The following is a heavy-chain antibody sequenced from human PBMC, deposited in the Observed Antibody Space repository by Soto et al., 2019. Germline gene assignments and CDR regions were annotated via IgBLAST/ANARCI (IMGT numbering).Heavy chain of an antibody. D-gene: IGHD6-13*01. V-gene: IGHV3-66*01. CDR1: GFTVSHNY. CDR2: IYSGGST. CDR3: ARDPPGIAASGGG. Sequence: EVQLVESGGGLVQPGGSLRLSCAASGFTVSHNYMNWVRQAPGKGLEWVSLIYSGGSTHYADSVKGRFTISRDNSKNTLYLQMNSLRAEDTAVYYCARDPPGIAASGGGWGPGTTVTVSS. J-gene: IGHJ6*02.